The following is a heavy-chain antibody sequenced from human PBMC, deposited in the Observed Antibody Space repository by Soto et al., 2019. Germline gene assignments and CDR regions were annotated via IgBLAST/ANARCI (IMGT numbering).Heavy chain of an antibody. CDR2: IYSGGST. V-gene: IGHV3-66*01. D-gene: IGHD1-7*01. CDR3: ARDYAGTTSFDI. Sequence: PGGSLRLSCAASGFTVSTKYMSWVRQAPGKGLEWVSVIYSGGSTFYADSVRGRFTISRDNSKNTVYLQMGSLRAEDMAVYYCARDYAGTTSFDIWGQGTMVTVSS. J-gene: IGHJ3*02. CDR1: GFTVSTKY.